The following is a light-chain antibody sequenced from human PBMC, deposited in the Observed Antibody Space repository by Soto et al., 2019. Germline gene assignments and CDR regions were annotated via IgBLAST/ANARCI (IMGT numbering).Light chain of an antibody. V-gene: IGLV2-14*01. CDR1: SSDVGGYNY. Sequence: QSALTQPASVSGSPGQSITISCTGTSSDVGGYNYVSWYQPHPGKAPKLMIYDVSNRPSGVSNRFSGSKSGNTASLTISGLQAEDEADYYCSSYTGSSTLYVFGTGTRSPS. CDR2: DVS. J-gene: IGLJ1*01. CDR3: SSYTGSSTLYV.